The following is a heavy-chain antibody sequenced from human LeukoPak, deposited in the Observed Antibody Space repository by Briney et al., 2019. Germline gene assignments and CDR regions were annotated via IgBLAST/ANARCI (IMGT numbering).Heavy chain of an antibody. D-gene: IGHD1-26*01. J-gene: IGHJ4*02. CDR2: ICHSGISGNT. V-gene: IGHV4-59*04. Sequence: SETLSLTCTVSGDSISSACWSWSRQPPGEGLEWIGSICHSGISGNTYYNPSLKSRVTISLDTPKNQFSLKLSSVTAADTAVYSCAREVGPVTSHRIDSWGQGSLVTVSS. CDR3: AREVGPVTSHRIDS. CDR1: GDSISSAC.